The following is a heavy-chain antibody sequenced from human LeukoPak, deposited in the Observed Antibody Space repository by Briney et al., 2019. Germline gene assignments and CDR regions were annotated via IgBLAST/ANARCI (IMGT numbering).Heavy chain of an antibody. CDR2: IYYSGST. V-gene: IGHV4-61*05. J-gene: IGHJ5*02. Sequence: SETLSLTCTVSGGSISSSSYYWGWIRQPPGKGLEWIGYIYYSGSTNYNPSLKSRVTISVDTSKNQFSLKLSSVIAADTAVYYCARAVRDRGVILPWFDPWAQGTLVTVSS. CDR1: GGSISSSSYY. CDR3: ARAVRDRGVILPWFDP. D-gene: IGHD3-10*01.